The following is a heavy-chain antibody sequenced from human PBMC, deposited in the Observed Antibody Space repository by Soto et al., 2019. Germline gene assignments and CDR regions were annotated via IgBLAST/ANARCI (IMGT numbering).Heavy chain of an antibody. V-gene: IGHV1-18*01. J-gene: IGHJ6*02. CDR3: AGADVGTMVSYYCGGMDV. CDR2: ISAYNGNT. Sequence: QVQLVQSGAEVKKPGASVKVSCKASGYTFTSYGISWVRQAPGQGLEWMGWISAYNGNTNYAQKLQGRVTMTTDTTATTASKELRSLRSDDTAVYCCAGADVGTMVSYYCGGMDVWGQGTTVTVSS. CDR1: GYTFTSYG. D-gene: IGHD3-10*01.